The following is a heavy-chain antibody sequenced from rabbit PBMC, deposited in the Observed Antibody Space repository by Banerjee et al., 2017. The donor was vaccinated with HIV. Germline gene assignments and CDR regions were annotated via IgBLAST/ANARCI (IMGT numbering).Heavy chain of an antibody. CDR1: GFSFSSGYY. Sequence: QSLEESGGDLVKPGASLTLTCTASGFSFSSGYYMYWVRQAPGKGLEWIANIYPDYGSTDYASWVNGRFTISLDNAQNTLFLQMTSLTAADTATYFCARARSAGYGYATDFRLDLWGPGTLVTVS. CDR3: ARARSAGYGYATDFRLDL. D-gene: IGHD6-1*01. J-gene: IGHJ3*01. V-gene: IGHV1S40*01. CDR2: IYPDYGST.